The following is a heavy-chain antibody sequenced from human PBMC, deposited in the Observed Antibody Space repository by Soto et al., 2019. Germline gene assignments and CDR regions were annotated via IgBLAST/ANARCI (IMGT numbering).Heavy chain of an antibody. CDR1: GFTFNNYA. CDR3: TKGSSGWSGYYYYYMDV. J-gene: IGHJ6*03. D-gene: IGHD6-19*01. CDR2: ITGSGGDT. V-gene: IGHV3-23*01. Sequence: EVQLLESGGGLVQPGGSLRLSCAASGFTFNNYAMGWVRQAPGKGLDWVSIITGSGGDTSYADSVKGRFTISKDISKNTMYLQMNSLRADDMAVYYCTKGSSGWSGYYYYYMDVWGKGTTVTVSS.